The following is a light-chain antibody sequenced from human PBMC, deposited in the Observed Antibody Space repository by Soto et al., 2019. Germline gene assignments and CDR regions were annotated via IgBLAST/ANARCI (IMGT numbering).Light chain of an antibody. J-gene: IGKJ2*01. CDR3: QQYHRYPYS. CDR1: QSISNW. CDR2: RAS. Sequence: DIQMSQSPSTXSPSVGDRVTISCRASQSISNWLAWYQQKPGEAPKLLIYRASNLQSGVPSKFSGSGSGTEFTLTISSLQTDDFATYYCQQYHRYPYSFGPGTKVDIK. V-gene: IGKV1-5*03.